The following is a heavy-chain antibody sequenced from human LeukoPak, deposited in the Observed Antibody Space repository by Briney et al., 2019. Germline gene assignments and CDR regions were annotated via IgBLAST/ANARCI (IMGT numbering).Heavy chain of an antibody. CDR2: INHSGST. Sequence: KPSETLSLTCAVYGGSFSGYYWSWIRQPPGKGLGWIGEINHSGSTNYNPSLKSRVTISVDTSKNQFSLKLSSVTAADTAVYYCARSGDFYYYDSSGYYSGWGQGTLVTVSS. J-gene: IGHJ4*02. V-gene: IGHV4-34*01. D-gene: IGHD3-22*01. CDR1: GGSFSGYY. CDR3: ARSGDFYYYDSSGYYSG.